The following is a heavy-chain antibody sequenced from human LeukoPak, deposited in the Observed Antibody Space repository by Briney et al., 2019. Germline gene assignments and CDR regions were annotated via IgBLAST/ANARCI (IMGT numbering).Heavy chain of an antibody. V-gene: IGHV3-30*02. D-gene: IGHD2-8*02. Sequence: GGSLRLSCAASAFTFSSYGMHWVRQAPGKGREWVAFIRHDGTIKYYADSVRGRFTISRDNSKSTLSLQMNSLRAEDTAIYYCATYRQVLLPFESWGQGTLVTVSS. CDR1: AFTFSSYG. CDR2: IRHDGTIK. CDR3: ATYRQVLLPFES. J-gene: IGHJ4*02.